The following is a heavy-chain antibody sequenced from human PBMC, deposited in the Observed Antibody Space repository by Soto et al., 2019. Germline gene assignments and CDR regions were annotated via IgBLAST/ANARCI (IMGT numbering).Heavy chain of an antibody. J-gene: IGHJ5*02. CDR3: ARDRCSGSGGSCYSAGWSVDP. D-gene: IGHD2-15*01. CDR1: GGSISSGDYY. CDR2: IYYSGST. Sequence: SETLSLTCTVSGGSISSGDYYWSWIRQPPGKGLEWIGYIYYSGSTYYNPSLKSRVTISVDTSKNQFSLKLSSVTAADTAVYYCARDRCSGSGGSCYSAGWSVDPWGQGTLVTVSS. V-gene: IGHV4-30-4*01.